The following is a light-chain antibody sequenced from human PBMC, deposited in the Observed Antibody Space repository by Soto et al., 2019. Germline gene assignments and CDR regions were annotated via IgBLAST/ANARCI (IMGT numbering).Light chain of an antibody. Sequence: QPVLTQPPSVSGAPGQRVTISCTGSSSNIGAGYDVHWYQQLPGTAPKLLISGNNIRPSGVPDRFSGSKSGTSASLAITGLQAEDEADYYCQSYDSSLSVLYVFGSGTKLTVL. J-gene: IGLJ1*01. V-gene: IGLV1-40*01. CDR1: SSNIGAGYD. CDR3: QSYDSSLSVLYV. CDR2: GNN.